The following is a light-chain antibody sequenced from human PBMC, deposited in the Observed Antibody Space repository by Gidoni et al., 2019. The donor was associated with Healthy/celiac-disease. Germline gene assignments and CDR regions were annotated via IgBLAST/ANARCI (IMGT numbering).Light chain of an antibody. CDR3: QQSYSTPHT. CDR1: QSISSY. CDR2: AAS. J-gene: IGKJ3*01. V-gene: IGKV1-39*01. Sequence: DIQMTQSPSSLSASVGDRVTITCRASQSISSYLNWYQQKPGKAPKLLIYAASSLQSGVPSRFSGSGSGTDFTLTISSLQPEDFATYYCQQSYSTPHTFGPGTKSGYQT.